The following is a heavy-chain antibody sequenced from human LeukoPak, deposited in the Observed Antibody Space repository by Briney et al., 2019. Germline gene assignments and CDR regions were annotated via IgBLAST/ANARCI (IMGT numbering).Heavy chain of an antibody. CDR3: AREIFGSGSYPDF. CDR1: GFTFSDHY. CDR2: ISSGGNTI. J-gene: IGHJ4*02. D-gene: IGHD3-10*01. V-gene: IGHV3-11*04. Sequence: PGGSLRLSCAASGFTFSDHYMSWIRQAPGKGLEWVSYISSGGNTIYYADSVKGRFTISRDNAKNTVSLQMNNLRPEDTAVYYCAREIFGSGSYPDFWGQGTLVTVSS.